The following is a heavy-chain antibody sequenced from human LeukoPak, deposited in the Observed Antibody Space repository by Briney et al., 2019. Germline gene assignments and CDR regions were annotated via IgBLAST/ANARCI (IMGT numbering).Heavy chain of an antibody. CDR3: ARYSGIYSYFDS. D-gene: IGHD1-26*01. CDR2: IYGTGRT. Sequence: NPSETLSLTCSVSGGSISTYNYYWSWIRQPAGKRLEWIGRIYGTGRTDYNPSLKSRVTMSVDRSKSQFSLTLTSVTAADTAVYYCARYSGIYSYFDSWGQGTLVTVSS. CDR1: GGSISTYNYY. V-gene: IGHV4-61*02. J-gene: IGHJ4*02.